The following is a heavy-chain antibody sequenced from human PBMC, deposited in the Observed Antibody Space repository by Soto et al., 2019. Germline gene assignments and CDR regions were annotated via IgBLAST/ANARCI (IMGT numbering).Heavy chain of an antibody. D-gene: IGHD3-10*01. Sequence: QVQLQQWGAGLLKPSETLSLTCAVYGGSFGCYYWNWLPQPPGSGLEWIGEIKHSGGTKYHPSLMIRVTIAVATSKNQFSPKLTSVTAADTAVYYCARDTITCLFDYWGQGTVFNVSP. V-gene: IGHV4-34*01. J-gene: IGHJ4*02. CDR2: IKHSGGT. CDR3: ARDTITCLFDY. CDR1: GGSFGCYY.